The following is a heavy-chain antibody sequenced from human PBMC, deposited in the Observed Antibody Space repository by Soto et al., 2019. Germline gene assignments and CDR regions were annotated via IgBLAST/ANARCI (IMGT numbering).Heavy chain of an antibody. CDR1: GYTFTGHY. CDR2: INPNSVGT. J-gene: IGHJ3*02. CDR3: AREPMVRAAHGFDI. D-gene: IGHD3-10*01. Sequence: QVQLVQSGAEVKKPGASVKVSCKASGYTFTGHYMHWVRQAPGQGLEWMGWINPNSVGTNYGQKFQGRVTMTRDTSISTAYMELSRLRSDDTAVYYCAREPMVRAAHGFDIWGQGTMVTVSS. V-gene: IGHV1-2*02.